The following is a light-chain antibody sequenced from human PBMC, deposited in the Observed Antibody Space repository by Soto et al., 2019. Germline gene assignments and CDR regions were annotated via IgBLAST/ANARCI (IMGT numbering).Light chain of an antibody. J-gene: IGLJ1*01. CDR2: DVR. CDR3: SSYTSSSTLGV. V-gene: IGLV2-14*01. CDR1: SSDVGGYNY. Sequence: QSVLTQPASVSWSPGQSITISCTGTSSDVGGYNYVSWYQQHPGKAHKLMIYDVRNRPSGVSNRFSGSKSGNTASLTISGLQAEDEADYYCSSYTSSSTLGVFGTGTKVTVL.